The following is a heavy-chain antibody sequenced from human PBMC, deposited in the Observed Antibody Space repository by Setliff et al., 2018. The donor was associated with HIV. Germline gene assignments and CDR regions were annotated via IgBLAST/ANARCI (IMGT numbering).Heavy chain of an antibody. J-gene: IGHJ5*02. CDR1: GGSVSSPSYY. V-gene: IGHV4-39*07. Sequence: PSETLSLTCAVSGGSVSSPSYYWGWIRQPPGKGLEWIGSVYNSGITFKNPSLKSRVSISVDRSGNQFSLRLTSVTAADTAVYYCATCRHRPSNWFSPWGQGTVVTVSS. CDR2: VYNSGIT. CDR3: ATCRHRPSNWFSP.